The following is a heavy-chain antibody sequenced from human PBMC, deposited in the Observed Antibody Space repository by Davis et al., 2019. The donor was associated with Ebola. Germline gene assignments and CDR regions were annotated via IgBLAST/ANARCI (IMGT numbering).Heavy chain of an antibody. V-gene: IGHV3-33*08. CDR2: IWNHGNDY. J-gene: IGHJ5*02. D-gene: IGHD6-19*01. CDR1: GFTFSSYA. CDR3: ARDPDTSGYYSWFDP. Sequence: GESLKISCSASGFTFSSYAMHWVRQAPGKGLEWVAGIWNHGNDYVYADSMRGRFTISRDNSKNTLYLQMNSLRVEDTAVYYCARDPDTSGYYSWFDPWGQGTLVTVS.